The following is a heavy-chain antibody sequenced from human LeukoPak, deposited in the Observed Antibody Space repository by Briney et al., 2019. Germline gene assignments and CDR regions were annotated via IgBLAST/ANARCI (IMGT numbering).Heavy chain of an antibody. D-gene: IGHD6-13*01. CDR2: IDPRGGST. Sequence: ASVKVSCKASGYTFTSYGISWVRQAPGQGLEWMGIIDPRGGSTDYAQKFQGRVTMASDTSTSTFYMELSSLRSEDTAVYYCARDITATAYFDYWGQGTLVTVSS. V-gene: IGHV1-46*01. CDR3: ARDITATAYFDY. J-gene: IGHJ4*02. CDR1: GYTFTSYG.